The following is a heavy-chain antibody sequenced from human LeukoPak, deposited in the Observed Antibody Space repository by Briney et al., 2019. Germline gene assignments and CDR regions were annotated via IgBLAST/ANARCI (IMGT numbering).Heavy chain of an antibody. D-gene: IGHD6-6*01. CDR3: ARAVAARPYDY. CDR2: ISSSSSYI. Sequence: GGSLRLSCAASGFTFSSYSMNWVRQAPGKGLEWVSSISSSSSYIYYADSVKGRFTISRDNAKNSLYLQMNSLRAEDTAVYYCARAVAARPYDYWGQGTLVTVSS. J-gene: IGHJ4*02. V-gene: IGHV3-21*01. CDR1: GFTFSSYS.